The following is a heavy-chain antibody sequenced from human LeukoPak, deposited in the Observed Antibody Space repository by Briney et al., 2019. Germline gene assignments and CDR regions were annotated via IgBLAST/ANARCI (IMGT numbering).Heavy chain of an antibody. Sequence: PGGSLRLSCAASGFTFSSYSMNWVRQAPGKGLEWVSAISGSGGSTYYADSVKGRFTISRDNSKNTLYLQMNSLRAEDTAVYYCAKSRGWYFDAFDIWGQGTMVTVSS. D-gene: IGHD6-19*01. CDR2: ISGSGGST. CDR1: GFTFSSYS. J-gene: IGHJ3*02. CDR3: AKSRGWYFDAFDI. V-gene: IGHV3-23*01.